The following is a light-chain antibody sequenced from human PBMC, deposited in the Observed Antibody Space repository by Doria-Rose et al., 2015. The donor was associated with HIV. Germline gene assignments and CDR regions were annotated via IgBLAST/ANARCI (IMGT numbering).Light chain of an antibody. CDR3: QQTYSSPPWT. CDR1: QTVSTY. J-gene: IGKJ1*01. CDR2: AAS. V-gene: IGKV1-39*01. Sequence: DIQMTQSPSSLSASIGDRVTITCRASQTVSTYLNWFQQEPGKAPKLLIYAASRLQSGVPSRFSGSGSGTDFTLTISGLQPGDFATYYCQQTYSSPPWTFGQGTKVE.